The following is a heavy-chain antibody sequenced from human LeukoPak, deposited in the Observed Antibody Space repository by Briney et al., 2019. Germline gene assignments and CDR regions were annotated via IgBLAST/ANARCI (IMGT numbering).Heavy chain of an antibody. J-gene: IGHJ5*02. CDR1: GFTFSSYW. CDR2: INQDGSEK. Sequence: GGSLRLSCAASGFTFSSYWMTWVRQAPGKGLEWVATINQDGSEKDYVDSVRGRFTISRDNAKNSLYLQMNSLRAEDTAVYYCARDSYSSFPQWFDPWGQGTLVTVSS. V-gene: IGHV3-7*01. CDR3: ARDSYSSFPQWFDP. D-gene: IGHD6-6*01.